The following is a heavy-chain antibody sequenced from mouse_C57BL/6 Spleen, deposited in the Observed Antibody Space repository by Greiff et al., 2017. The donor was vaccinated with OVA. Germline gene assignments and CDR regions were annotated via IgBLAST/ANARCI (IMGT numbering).Heavy chain of an antibody. Sequence: QVQLQQSGPGLVQPSQSLSITCTVSGFSLTSYGVHWVRQSPGKGLEWLGVIWRGGSTDYNAAFMSRLSITKDNSKSQVFFKMNSLQANDTAIDYCAKNAITTVVAFGYWGQGTTLTVSS. CDR2: IWRGGST. CDR3: AKNAITTVVAFGY. CDR1: GFSLTSYG. D-gene: IGHD1-1*01. V-gene: IGHV2-5*01. J-gene: IGHJ2*01.